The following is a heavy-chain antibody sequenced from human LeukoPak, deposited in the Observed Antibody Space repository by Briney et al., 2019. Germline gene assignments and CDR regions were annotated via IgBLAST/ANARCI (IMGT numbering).Heavy chain of an antibody. Sequence: GASVKVSCKASGYTFINYDIHWVRRAPGQGLEWMGIINPGGGSTNYAQMFQGRVTMTRDTSTTTVYMELNSLRSEDTAVYYCARGMRNFLHWGQGTLVTVSS. CDR2: INPGGGST. J-gene: IGHJ1*01. CDR1: GYTFINYD. V-gene: IGHV1-46*01. CDR3: ARGMRNFLH.